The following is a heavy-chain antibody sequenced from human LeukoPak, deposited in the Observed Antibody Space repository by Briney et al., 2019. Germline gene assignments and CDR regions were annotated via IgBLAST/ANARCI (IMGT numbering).Heavy chain of an antibody. D-gene: IGHD7-27*01. J-gene: IGHJ4*02. Sequence: PSETPSLTCTVSGGSISSHYWSWIRQPPGKGLEWIGYTYYSGSTNYNPSLKSRVTISVDTSKNQFSLKLSSVTAADTAVYYCARDANDGNWESFDYWGQGTLVTVSS. CDR1: GGSISSHY. V-gene: IGHV4-59*11. CDR2: TYYSGST. CDR3: ARDANDGNWESFDY.